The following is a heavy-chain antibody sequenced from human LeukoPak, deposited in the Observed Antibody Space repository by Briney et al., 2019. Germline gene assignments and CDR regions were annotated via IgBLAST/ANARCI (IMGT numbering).Heavy chain of an antibody. CDR2: IYPGDSDT. CDR3: ARHTKYSSSSRVFDY. J-gene: IGHJ4*02. Sequence: GESLKISCKGSGYSFSSLWIGWVRQVPGKGLEWMGIIYPGDSDTRYSPSFQGQVTISADKSISTAYLQWSSLKASDTAMYYCARHTKYSSSSRVFDYWGQGTLVTVSS. V-gene: IGHV5-51*01. CDR1: GYSFSSLW. D-gene: IGHD6-6*01.